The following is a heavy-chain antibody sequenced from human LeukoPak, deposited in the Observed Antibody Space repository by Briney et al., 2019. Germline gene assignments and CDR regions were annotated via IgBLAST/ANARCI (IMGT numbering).Heavy chain of an antibody. CDR2: IKQDGSEK. J-gene: IGHJ4*02. CDR1: GFTFSSYW. V-gene: IGHV3-7*01. CDR3: ARGRR. Sequence: GGSLRLSCAGSGFTFSSYWMSWVRQAPGKGLEWVANIKQDGSEKYYVDSVKGRFTISRDNAKNSLYLQMNSLRAEDTAVYYCARGRRWGQGTLVTVSS.